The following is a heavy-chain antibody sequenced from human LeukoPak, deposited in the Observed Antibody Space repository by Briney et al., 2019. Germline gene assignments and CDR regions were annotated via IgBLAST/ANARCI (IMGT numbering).Heavy chain of an antibody. Sequence: PGGSLRLSCAASGFTFSNAWMNWVRQAPGKGLEWVGRIKSKTDGGTTDYAAPVKGRFTISRDNSKHTLYLQMNSLRAEDTAVYYCEKDRYSYGYYRRDGYNYRGPRGYFQHWGQGTLVTVSS. D-gene: IGHD5-24*01. J-gene: IGHJ1*01. CDR3: EKDRYSYGYYRRDGYNYRGPRGYFQH. CDR1: GFTFSNAW. CDR2: IKSKTDGGTT. V-gene: IGHV3-15*01.